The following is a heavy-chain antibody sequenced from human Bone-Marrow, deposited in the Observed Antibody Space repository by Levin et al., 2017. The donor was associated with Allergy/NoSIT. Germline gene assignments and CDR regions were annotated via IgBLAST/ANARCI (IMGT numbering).Heavy chain of an antibody. V-gene: IGHV4-59*01. D-gene: IGHD3-10*01. CDR2: IYYSGST. J-gene: IGHJ4*02. Sequence: SQTLSLTCTVSGGSISNYYWSWIRQPPGKGLEWIGYIYYSGSTNYNPSLKSRVIISVDTSKNLFSLKLSSVTATDTALYYCARASSGTPRSNVDSWGQGTLVTVSS. CDR1: GGSISNYY. CDR3: ARASSGTPRSNVDS.